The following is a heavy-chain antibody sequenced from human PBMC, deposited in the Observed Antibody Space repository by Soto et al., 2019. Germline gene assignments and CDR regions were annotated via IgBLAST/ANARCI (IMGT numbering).Heavy chain of an antibody. CDR3: ARLSPLILAGTSYYHSLDV. Sequence: PSETLSLTCTVSGGSISSYYWGWIRQPPGKGLEWIGSIYYSGSTYYNPSLKSRVTMSIDTSKNQFSLNLRSVTAADTAVYYCARLSPLILAGTSYYHSLDVWGQGAPVTVSS. CDR2: IYYSGST. CDR1: GGSISSYY. J-gene: IGHJ6*02. V-gene: IGHV4-39*07. D-gene: IGHD6-13*01.